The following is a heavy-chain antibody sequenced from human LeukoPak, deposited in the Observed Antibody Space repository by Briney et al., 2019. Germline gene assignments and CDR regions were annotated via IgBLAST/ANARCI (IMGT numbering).Heavy chain of an antibody. CDR1: GGSISSGDYY. D-gene: IGHD4-17*01. CDR2: IYYSGST. Sequence: SQTLSLTCTVSGGSISSGDYYWSWIRQPPGKGLEWIGYIYYSGSTHYNPSLKSRVTISVDTSKNQFSLKLSSVTAADTAVYYCARAPETTVTTWGIYFDYWGQGTLVTVSS. V-gene: IGHV4-30-4*01. J-gene: IGHJ4*02. CDR3: ARAPETTVTTWGIYFDY.